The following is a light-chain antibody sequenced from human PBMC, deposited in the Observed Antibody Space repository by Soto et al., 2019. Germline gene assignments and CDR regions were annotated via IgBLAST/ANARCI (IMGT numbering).Light chain of an antibody. V-gene: IGKV1-9*01. J-gene: IGKJ4*01. CDR1: HGISSY. CDR2: DAS. CDR3: QQVNVDPST. Sequence: IHLTQSPSSLSASVGDRVTITCRASHGISSYLGWYQQKPGKAPNLLIYDASTLHSWVPSRFSGGGSGTYFTLTISSLQPEDFSTYDCQQVNVDPSTFGGGPRWIS.